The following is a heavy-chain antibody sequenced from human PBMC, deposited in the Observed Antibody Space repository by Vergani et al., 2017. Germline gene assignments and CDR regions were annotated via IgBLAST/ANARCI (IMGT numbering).Heavy chain of an antibody. CDR2: IYSGGSST. CDR3: AKFHLGSAYYYYYMDV. CDR1: GFTFSSYA. V-gene: IGHV3-23*03. Sequence: EVQLLESGGGLVQPGGSLRLSCAASGFTFSSYAMSWVRQAPGKGLEWVSVIYSGGSSTYYADSVKGRFTISRDNSKNTLYLQMNSLRAEDTAVYYWAKFHLGSAYYYYYMDVWGKGTTVTVSS. J-gene: IGHJ6*03. D-gene: IGHD1-26*01.